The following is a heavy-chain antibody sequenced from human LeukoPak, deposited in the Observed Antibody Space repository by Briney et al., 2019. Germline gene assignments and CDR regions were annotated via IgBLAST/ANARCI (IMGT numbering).Heavy chain of an antibody. D-gene: IGHD4-11*01. J-gene: IGHJ6*03. CDR2: INPSGGST. CDR3: ARGPVTYYYYMDV. Sequence: ASVKVSCKASGYTFTSYYMHWVRQAPGQGLEWMGIINPSGGSTSYAQKFQGRVTMTRDTSISTAYMELSRLRSDDTAVYYCARGPVTYYYYMDVWGKGTTVTVSS. V-gene: IGHV1-46*01. CDR1: GYTFTSYY.